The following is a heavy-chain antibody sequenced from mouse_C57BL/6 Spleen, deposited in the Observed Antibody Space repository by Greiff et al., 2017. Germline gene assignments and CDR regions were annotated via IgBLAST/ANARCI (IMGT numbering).Heavy chain of an antibody. J-gene: IGHJ4*01. Sequence: VQLQQSGPELVKPGASVKMSCKASGYTFTDYNMHWVKQSHGKSLEWIGYINPNNGGTSYNQKFKGKATLTVNKSSSTAYMELRSLTSEDSAVYSCARSGPYGYDRVYAMDYWGQGTLVTVSS. V-gene: IGHV1-22*01. CDR3: ARSGPYGYDRVYAMDY. D-gene: IGHD2-2*01. CDR2: INPNNGGT. CDR1: GYTFTDYN.